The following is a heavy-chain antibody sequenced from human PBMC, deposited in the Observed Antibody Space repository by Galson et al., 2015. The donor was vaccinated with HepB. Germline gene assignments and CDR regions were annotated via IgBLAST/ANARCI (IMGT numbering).Heavy chain of an antibody. D-gene: IGHD4-11*01. Sequence: SLRLSCAASGFTFSSYWVHWVRQAPGKGLVWVSRINSYGSSTTYADSVKGRFTISRDNAKNTLYLQMNSLRAEDTAVYYCAREASNYPHDFFDYWGQGTLVIVSS. V-gene: IGHV3-74*01. CDR3: AREASNYPHDFFDY. J-gene: IGHJ4*02. CDR2: INSYGSST. CDR1: GFTFSSYW.